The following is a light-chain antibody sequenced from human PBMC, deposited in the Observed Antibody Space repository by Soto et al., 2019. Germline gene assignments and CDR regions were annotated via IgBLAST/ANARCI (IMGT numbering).Light chain of an antibody. CDR3: QQFHSYPLT. CDR1: QGISSY. CDR2: AAS. J-gene: IGKJ3*01. Sequence: IQLTQSPSSLSASVGDRVTITCRASQGISSYLAWYQQKPGKAPELLTHAASTLQSGVPSRFSGSGSGTDFTLTISSLQPEDFAIYHCQQFHSYPLTFGPGTKVDIK. V-gene: IGKV1-9*01.